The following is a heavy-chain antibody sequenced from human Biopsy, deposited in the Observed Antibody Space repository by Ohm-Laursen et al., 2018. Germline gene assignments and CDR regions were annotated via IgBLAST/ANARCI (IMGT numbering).Heavy chain of an antibody. CDR3: VRGVDYYGPYHYYSLDV. Sequence: ETLSLTCAVYGESFNGYYWSWIRQTPGKGLEWIGEINYSGRTNYNPSLKSRVTISVDTSKNQFSLRLRSVTAADTAVYYCVRGVDYYGPYHYYSLDVWGQGTIVTVSS. J-gene: IGHJ6*02. CDR1: GESFNGYY. D-gene: IGHD3-10*01. V-gene: IGHV4-34*01. CDR2: INYSGRT.